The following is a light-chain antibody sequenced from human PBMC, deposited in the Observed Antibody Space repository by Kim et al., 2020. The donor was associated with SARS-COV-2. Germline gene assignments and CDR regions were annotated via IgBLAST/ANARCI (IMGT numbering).Light chain of an antibody. CDR3: SSYTSSSTWV. V-gene: IGLV2-14*04. CDR2: DVS. J-gene: IGLJ3*02. CDR1: SSDVGGYND. Sequence: GQSITISCTGTSSDVGGYNDVPWYQQHPGKAPKLMIYDVSKRPSGVSNRFSGSKSGNTASLTISGLQAEDEADYYCSSYTSSSTWVFGGGTQLTVL.